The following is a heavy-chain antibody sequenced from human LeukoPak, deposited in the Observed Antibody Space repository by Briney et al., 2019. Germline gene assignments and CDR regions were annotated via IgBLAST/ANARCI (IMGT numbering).Heavy chain of an antibody. V-gene: IGHV1-8*01. J-gene: IGHJ4*02. Sequence: EAAVKVSCKASGYTFSSYDINWVRQATGQGLEWMGWMNPNSGNTGYAQKFQGRVTMTRNTSINTAYMELSSLRSEDTAMYFCTRAGRYWGQGTPVTVSS. CDR1: GYTFSSYD. CDR3: TRAGRY. CDR2: MNPNSGNT.